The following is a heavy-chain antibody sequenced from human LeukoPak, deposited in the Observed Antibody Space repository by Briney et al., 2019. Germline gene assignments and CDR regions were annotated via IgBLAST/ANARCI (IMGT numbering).Heavy chain of an antibody. V-gene: IGHV1-69*13. CDR1: GGTFSRYA. J-gene: IGHJ5*02. CDR3: ARGGVTTLDWFDP. Sequence: ASVKVSCKASGGTFSRYAFSWVRQAPGQGLEWMGGIIPMFATSTYAQKFQGRVTITSDESTSTAYMELSSLTSEDTAVYYCARGGVTTLDWFDPWGQGTLVTVSS. D-gene: IGHD1-14*01. CDR2: IIPMFATS.